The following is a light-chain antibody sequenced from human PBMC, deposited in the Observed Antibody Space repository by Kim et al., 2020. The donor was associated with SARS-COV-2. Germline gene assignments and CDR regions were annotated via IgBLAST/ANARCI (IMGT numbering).Light chain of an antibody. V-gene: IGLV2-8*01. CDR3: SSYAGSNNGV. Sequence: QSVLTQPPSASGSPGQSFTISCTGSSSDVASYDYVSWYQQYPGKAPKLIIYDVTKRPSGVPDRFSGSKSANTASLTVSGLQAEDEADYYCSSYAGSNNGVFGGGTQLTVL. CDR1: SSDVASYDY. CDR2: DVT. J-gene: IGLJ2*01.